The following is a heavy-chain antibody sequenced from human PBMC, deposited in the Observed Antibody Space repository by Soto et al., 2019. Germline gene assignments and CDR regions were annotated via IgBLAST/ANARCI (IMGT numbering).Heavy chain of an antibody. D-gene: IGHD2-2*01. V-gene: IGHV1-18*01. CDR3: ARVESSKVGYYYYYMDV. CDR1: GYTFTSYG. J-gene: IGHJ6*03. Sequence: QVQLVQSGAEVKKPGASVKVSCKASGYTFTSYGISWVRQAPGQGLEWMGWISAYNGNTNYAQKLQGRVTMTTDTSTSTAYMELRSLRSDDTAVYYGARVESSKVGYYYYYMDVWGKGTTVTVSS. CDR2: ISAYNGNT.